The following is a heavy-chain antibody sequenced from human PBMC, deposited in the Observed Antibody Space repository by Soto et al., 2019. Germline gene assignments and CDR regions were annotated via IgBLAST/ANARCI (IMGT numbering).Heavy chain of an antibody. J-gene: IGHJ4*02. V-gene: IGHV3-23*01. CDR2: INKNGGST. D-gene: IGHD3-3*01. CDR3: AKRPSYDFVN. Sequence: EVQLLESGGGLVQPGGSLRLSCAASGFTFSTYAMSWVRQAPGKGLEWVSSINKNGGSTFYADSEKGRFTISRDNSKDTLFLQMNSLRAEDTALYYCAKRPSYDFVNWGQGTLVTVSS. CDR1: GFTFSTYA.